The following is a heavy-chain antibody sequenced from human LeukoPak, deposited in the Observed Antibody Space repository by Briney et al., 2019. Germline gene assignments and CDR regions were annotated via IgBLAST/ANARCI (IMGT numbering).Heavy chain of an antibody. D-gene: IGHD2-2*01. J-gene: IGHJ4*02. CDR2: IYHSGTT. CDR1: GGSISSSSNW. Sequence: PSETLSLTCSASGGSISSSSNWWSWVRQPPGKGLEWIGEIYHSGTTNYNPSLKSRVTISIDTSRNQFSLKLTSVTAADTAVYYCANKVYCSTTSCYHAGYWGQGTLVTVSS. V-gene: IGHV4/OR15-8*01. CDR3: ANKVYCSTTSCYHAGY.